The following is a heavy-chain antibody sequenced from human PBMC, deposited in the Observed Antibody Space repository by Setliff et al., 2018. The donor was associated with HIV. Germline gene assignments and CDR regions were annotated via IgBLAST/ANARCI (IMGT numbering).Heavy chain of an antibody. CDR1: GGTFSSYA. CDR2: ISASSVNT. V-gene: IGHV1-18*01. CDR3: ARVPVSDYYYYMDV. J-gene: IGHJ6*03. Sequence: ASVKVSCKASGGTFSSYAISWVRQAPGQGLEWVGSISASSVNTNYTQGRVTMTTDISTNTAYMELRSLRSADSAVYYCARVPVSDYYYYMDVWGKGTTVTVSS.